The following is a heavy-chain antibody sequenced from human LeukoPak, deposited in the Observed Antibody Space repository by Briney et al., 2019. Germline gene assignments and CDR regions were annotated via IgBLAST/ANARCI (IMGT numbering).Heavy chain of an antibody. V-gene: IGHV3-30-3*01. CDR2: ISYDGGNK. D-gene: IGHD6-19*01. Sequence: GGSLRLSCAASGFTFSSYPMDWVRQAPGQGLEWVAAISYDGGNKLYADSVKGRSTISRDNSKNTLYLQMNSLRGEDTAVYYCARDPKNSTGWSLDYWGQGTLVTVSS. J-gene: IGHJ4*02. CDR3: ARDPKNSTGWSLDY. CDR1: GFTFSSYP.